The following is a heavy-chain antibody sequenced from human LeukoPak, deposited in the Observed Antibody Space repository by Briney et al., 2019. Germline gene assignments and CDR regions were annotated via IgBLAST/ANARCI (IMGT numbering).Heavy chain of an antibody. CDR2: IYTSGST. J-gene: IGHJ6*02. D-gene: IGHD6-19*01. CDR3: ARDRAVAYYYYYYGMDV. CDR1: GGSISSYY. Sequence: SETLSLTCTVSGGSISSYYWSWIRQPAGKGLEWIGRIYTSGSTNYNPSLKSRVTMSVDTSKNQFSLKLSSVTAADTAVYYSARDRAVAYYYYYYGMDVWGQGTTVTVSS. V-gene: IGHV4-4*07.